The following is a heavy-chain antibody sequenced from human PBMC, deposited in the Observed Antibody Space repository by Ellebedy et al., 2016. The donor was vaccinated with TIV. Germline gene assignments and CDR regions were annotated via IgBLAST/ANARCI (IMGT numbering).Heavy chain of an antibody. CDR2: ISYDGSNK. CDR3: AKDGGVYGGNGNDAFDM. V-gene: IGHV3-30*18. D-gene: IGHD4-23*01. J-gene: IGHJ3*02. Sequence: GGSLRLXXAASGFTFSTYGMPWVRQAPGKGLEWVAVISYDGSNKYYADSVKGRFTTSRDNSKNTLYLHMNSLRAEDTAVYYCAKDGGVYGGNGNDAFDMWGQGTMVTVSS. CDR1: GFTFSTYG.